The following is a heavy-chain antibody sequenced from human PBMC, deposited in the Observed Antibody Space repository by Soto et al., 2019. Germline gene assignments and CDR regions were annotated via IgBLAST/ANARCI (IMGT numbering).Heavy chain of an antibody. Sequence: PSETLSLTCTVSGGSISTYYWIWVRQSPGKGLEWLGYIFYSDNTNYNPSLESRVSISVDTSKNQISLKLNSVTAADTAVYYCARRYGSCFDYWGQGTLVTVSS. J-gene: IGHJ4*02. D-gene: IGHD5-18*01. CDR1: GGSISTYY. V-gene: IGHV4-59*08. CDR2: IFYSDNT. CDR3: ARRYGSCFDY.